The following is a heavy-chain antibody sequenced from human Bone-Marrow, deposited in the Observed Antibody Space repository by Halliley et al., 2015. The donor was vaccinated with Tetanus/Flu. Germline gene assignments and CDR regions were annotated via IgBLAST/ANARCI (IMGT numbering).Heavy chain of an antibody. CDR1: GDSITSYY. D-gene: IGHD3-22*01. CDR2: IGYNGDT. Sequence: GLVKPSETLSLTCTVSGDSITSYYWHWIRQSPGKGLEWIGFIGYNGDTRYNPSLRSRVTISADTSKNQFSLRLNFVTTADTAMYYCAREYSSFDYLSKGPLVTVS. V-gene: IGHV4-59*01. CDR3: AREYSSFDY. J-gene: IGHJ4*02.